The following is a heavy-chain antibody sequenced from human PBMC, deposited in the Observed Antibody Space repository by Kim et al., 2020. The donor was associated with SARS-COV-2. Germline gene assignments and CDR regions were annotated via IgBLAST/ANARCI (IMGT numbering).Heavy chain of an antibody. V-gene: IGHV3-9*01. Sequence: RLTISRDNAKNSLYLQMNSLRAEDTALYYCAKDIGSTDSMIVVVNYAFDIWGQGTMVTVSS. J-gene: IGHJ3*02. D-gene: IGHD3-22*01. CDR3: AKDIGSTDSMIVVVNYAFDI.